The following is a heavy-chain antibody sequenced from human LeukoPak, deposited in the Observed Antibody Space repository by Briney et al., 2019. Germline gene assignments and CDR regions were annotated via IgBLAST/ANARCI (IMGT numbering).Heavy chain of an antibody. CDR2: INGDGGTT. J-gene: IGHJ4*02. V-gene: IGHV3-74*03. CDR3: ARSNNYGFDY. D-gene: IGHD5-24*01. CDR1: GFTFSSYW. Sequence: GGSLRLSCAASGFTFSSYWTHWGRQAPGKGLVWVSHINGDGGTTTYADSVKGRFTNSRDNAKNTLYLQMNSLRAEDTAVFYCARSNNYGFDYWGQGTLVTVSS.